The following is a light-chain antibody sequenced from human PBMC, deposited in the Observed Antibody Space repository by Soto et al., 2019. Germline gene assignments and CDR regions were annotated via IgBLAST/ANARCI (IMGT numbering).Light chain of an antibody. CDR1: QSLLHNNGQNC. Sequence: DIVMTQSPLSLPVTPGDPASISCRTSQSLLHNNGQNCLDWYLQKPGQSPQLLIHLGSIRASGVPDRFSGSGSGTDFTLKISRVEAEDVGVYYCMQALQGPPTIGGGTKVEIK. CDR3: MQALQGPPT. V-gene: IGKV2-28*01. J-gene: IGKJ4*01. CDR2: LGS.